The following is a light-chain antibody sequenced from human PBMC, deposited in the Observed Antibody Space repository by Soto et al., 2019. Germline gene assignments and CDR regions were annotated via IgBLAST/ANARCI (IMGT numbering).Light chain of an antibody. CDR2: GNN. J-gene: IGLJ2*01. CDR3: QSYDSSLSSVV. Sequence: QLVLTQPPSVSGAPGQRVTISCTRSSSNIGAGYDIHWYQQLPETAPKLLIYGNNNRPSGVPDRFSGSKSGTSASLAITGLQAEDEADYYCQSYDSSLSSVVFGGGTKLTVL. V-gene: IGLV1-40*01. CDR1: SSNIGAGYD.